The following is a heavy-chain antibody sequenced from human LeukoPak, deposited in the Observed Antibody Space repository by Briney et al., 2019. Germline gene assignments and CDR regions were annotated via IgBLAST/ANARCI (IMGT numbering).Heavy chain of an antibody. Sequence: ASVKVSCKASGYTFTSYGRSWVRQSPGQGLEWMGWISAYNGNTHYAQKLQGRVTMTTDTSTSTAYMELRSLRSDDTAVYYCARDEARYSSGYYPNWFDPWGQGTLVTVSS. CDR1: GYTFTSYG. CDR3: ARDEARYSSGYYPNWFDP. CDR2: ISAYNGNT. J-gene: IGHJ5*02. D-gene: IGHD3-22*01. V-gene: IGHV1-18*01.